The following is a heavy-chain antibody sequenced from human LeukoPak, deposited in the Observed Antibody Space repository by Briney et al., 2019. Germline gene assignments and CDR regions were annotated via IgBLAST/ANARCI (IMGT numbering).Heavy chain of an antibody. CDR3: ARGCRSTCSYGLDY. D-gene: IGHD2-2*01. J-gene: IGHJ4*02. CDR2: IIPIFGTA. CDR1: GGTFSSYA. V-gene: IGHV1-69*13. Sequence: SVKVSCKASGGTFSSYAISWVRQAPGQGLEWMGGIIPIFGTANYAQKFQGRVTITADESTSTAYMEMRSLRSDDTAVYYCARGCRSTCSYGLDYWGQGTLVTVSS.